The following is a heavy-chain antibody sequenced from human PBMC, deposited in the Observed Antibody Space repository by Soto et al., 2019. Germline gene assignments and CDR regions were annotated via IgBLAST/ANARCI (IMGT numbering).Heavy chain of an antibody. D-gene: IGHD3-22*01. CDR1: GFTFSSYI. Sequence: EVQLVESGGGLVQPGGSLRLSCAASGFTFSSYIMNWVRQAPGKGLEWVSYISSSSSTIYYADSVKGRFTISRDNAKNSLYRQMNSLRDEDTAVYYCARVPQDYDSSGYGYWGQGTLVTVSS. J-gene: IGHJ4*02. CDR3: ARVPQDYDSSGYGY. V-gene: IGHV3-48*02. CDR2: ISSSSSTI.